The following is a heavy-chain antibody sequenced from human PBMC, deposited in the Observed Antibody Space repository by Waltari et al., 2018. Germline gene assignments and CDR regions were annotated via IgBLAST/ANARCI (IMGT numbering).Heavy chain of an antibody. J-gene: IGHJ4*02. CDR3: ASDDEEHWPFDLDY. D-gene: IGHD3-9*01. CDR2: IRGGGDIT. V-gene: IGHV3-23*01. CDR1: GFTSSTFH. Sequence: EVQLLESGGGLVQPGGSVRLSCAASGFTSSTFHMGWARQAPGKGLEWVADIRGGGDITRYADSVKGRFTISRDNSRNTLFLQMNSLRAEDTAVYHCASDDEEHWPFDLDYWGQGIPVTVSS.